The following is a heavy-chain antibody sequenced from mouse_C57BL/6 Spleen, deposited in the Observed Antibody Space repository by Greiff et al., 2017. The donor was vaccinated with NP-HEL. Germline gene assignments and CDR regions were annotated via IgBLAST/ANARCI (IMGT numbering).Heavy chain of an antibody. V-gene: IGHV5-6*01. Sequence: EVQVVESGGDLVKPGGSLKLSCAASGFTFSSYGMSWVRQTPDKRLEWVATISSGGSYTYYPDSVKGRFTISRDNAKNTLYLQMSSLKSEDTAMYYCARRGIYDYGWYFDVWGTGTTLTVSS. CDR3: ARRGIYDYGWYFDV. CDR1: GFTFSSYG. CDR2: ISSGGSYT. D-gene: IGHD2-4*01. J-gene: IGHJ1*03.